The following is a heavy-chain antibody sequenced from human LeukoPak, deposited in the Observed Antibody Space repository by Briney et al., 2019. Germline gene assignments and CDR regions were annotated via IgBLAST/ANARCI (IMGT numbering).Heavy chain of an antibody. CDR1: GGSISSGGYY. Sequence: PSQTLSLTCTVSGGSISSGGYYWSWIRQPPGKGLEWIGYIYHSGSTYYNPSLKSRVTISVDRSKNQFSLKLSSVTAADTAVYYCARDLLLETRRDYYMDVWGKGTTVTVSS. J-gene: IGHJ6*03. CDR3: ARDLLLETRRDYYMDV. V-gene: IGHV4-30-2*01. D-gene: IGHD1-1*01. CDR2: IYHSGST.